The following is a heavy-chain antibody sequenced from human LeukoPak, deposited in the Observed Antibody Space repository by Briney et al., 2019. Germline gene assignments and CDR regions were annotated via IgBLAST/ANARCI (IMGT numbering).Heavy chain of an antibody. V-gene: IGHV3-33*01. D-gene: IGHD5-18*01. CDR3: AMGVSGYNYGPVDY. CDR2: IWYDGSKK. J-gene: IGHJ4*02. CDR1: GFIFSSYG. Sequence: PGGSLRLSCAASGFIFSSYGMHWVRQAPGKGLKWVAVIWYDGSKKYYADSVKGRFTISRDNSKDTLYLQMNNLRVEDTAVYYCAMGVSGYNYGPVDYWGQGSLVTVSS.